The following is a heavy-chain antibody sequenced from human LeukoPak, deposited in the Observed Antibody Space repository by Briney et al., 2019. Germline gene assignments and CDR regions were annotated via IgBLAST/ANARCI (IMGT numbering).Heavy chain of an antibody. J-gene: IGHJ3*02. CDR2: ISTSSSYI. CDR1: GFTFNRYN. V-gene: IGHV3-21*01. CDR3: ARAMLRGLLDAFDI. Sequence: PGGSLRLSCAASGFTFNRYNMNWVRRAPGKGLEWVSSISTSSSYIYYADSVRGRFTISRDNAKNSLFLQMNSLRVEDTAVYYCARAMLRGLLDAFDIWGQGTMVTVSS. D-gene: IGHD3-10*01.